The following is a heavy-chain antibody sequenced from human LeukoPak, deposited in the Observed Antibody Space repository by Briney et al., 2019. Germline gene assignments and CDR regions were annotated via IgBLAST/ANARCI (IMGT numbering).Heavy chain of an antibody. V-gene: IGHV1-2*02. CDR2: INPNSGGT. Sequence: ASVKVSCKASGYTFTGYYMHWVRQAPGQGLEWMGWINPNSGGTNYAQKFQGRVTMTRDTSINTAYMELSRLRSDDTAIYYCARDSSLRPFDYWGQGTLVSVSS. J-gene: IGHJ4*02. CDR3: ARDSSLRPFDY. D-gene: IGHD2/OR15-2a*01. CDR1: GYTFTGYY.